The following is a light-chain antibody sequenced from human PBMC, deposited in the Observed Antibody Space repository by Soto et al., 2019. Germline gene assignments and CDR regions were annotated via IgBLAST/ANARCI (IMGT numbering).Light chain of an antibody. J-gene: IGKJ3*01. CDR2: EAS. Sequence: EVVLTQSPVTLSLSPGERATLSCRASQSVSSYLAWYQQKPGQAPRLVIYEASNRATGIPARFSGSGSGTDFTLTITNLEPEDFAVYFCQQWSRWPRETFGPGTTVDIK. CDR1: QSVSSY. CDR3: QQWSRWPRET. V-gene: IGKV3-11*01.